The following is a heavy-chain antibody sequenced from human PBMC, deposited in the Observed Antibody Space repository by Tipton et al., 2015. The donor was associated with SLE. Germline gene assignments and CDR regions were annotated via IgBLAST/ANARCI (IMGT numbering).Heavy chain of an antibody. D-gene: IGHD1-26*01. J-gene: IGHJ4*02. CDR2: IYYSGST. CDR1: GGSISSYY. Sequence: TLSLTCTVSGGSISSYYWSWIRQPPGKGLEWIGYIYYSGSTNYNPSLKSRVTISVDTSKNQFSLKLSSVTAADTAMYYCAREKSGSSIDYWGQGTLVTVSS. CDR3: AREKSGSSIDY. V-gene: IGHV4-59*12.